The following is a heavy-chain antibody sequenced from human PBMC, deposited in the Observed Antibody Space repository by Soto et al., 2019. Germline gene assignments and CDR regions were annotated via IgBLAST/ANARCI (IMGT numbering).Heavy chain of an antibody. CDR3: ARTLDYGHMDV. CDR2: IYRSGST. V-gene: IGHV4-4*09. CDR1: GDSFRNQY. Sequence: QVQMQESGPGLVKPSETLSLTCTVSGDSFRNQYWSWIRRPPGRGLEWIGYIYRSGSTKFNASLKSRLTISVDTYKYQFSLKLSSVTAADTAVYYCARTLDYGHMDVWGKGTTVTVSS. J-gene: IGHJ6*03. D-gene: IGHD3-16*01.